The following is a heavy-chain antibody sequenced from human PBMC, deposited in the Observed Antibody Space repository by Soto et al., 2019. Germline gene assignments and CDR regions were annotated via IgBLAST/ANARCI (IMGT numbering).Heavy chain of an antibody. CDR2: ISAYNGNT. J-gene: IGHJ6*02. CDR3: ARAGLHPHTYYYYYGMDV. CDR1: GYTFTSYG. Sequence: ASVKVSCKASGYTFTSYGISWVRQAPGQGLEWMGWISAYNGNTNYAQKLQGRVTMTTDTSTSTAYMELRSLRSDDTAVYYCARAGLHPHTYYYYYGMDVWGQGTTVTVSS. V-gene: IGHV1-18*04. D-gene: IGHD4-4*01.